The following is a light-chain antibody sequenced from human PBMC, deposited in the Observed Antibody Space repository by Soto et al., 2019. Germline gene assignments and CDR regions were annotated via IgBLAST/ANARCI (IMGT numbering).Light chain of an antibody. CDR1: QSVSSSY. CDR2: DAS. V-gene: IGKV3-20*01. J-gene: IGKJ1*01. CDR3: QQYGTLPPT. Sequence: EIVLTQSPGTLSLSPGERATLSCRASQSVSSSYLAWYQQKPGQAPRLLIYDASSRATGIPDRFSGSGSGTDFILTISRLDPEDFAVYYCQQYGTLPPTFGQGTKVDIK.